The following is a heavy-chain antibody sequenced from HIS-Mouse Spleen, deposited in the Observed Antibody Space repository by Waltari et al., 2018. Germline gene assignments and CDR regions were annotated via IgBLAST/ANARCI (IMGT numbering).Heavy chain of an antibody. D-gene: IGHD1-26*01. CDR3: AKDRGSQFDY. CDR2: SYDGSNK. J-gene: IGHJ4*02. Sequence: SYDGSNKYYADSVKGRFTISRDNSKNTLYLQMNSLRAEDTAVYYCAKDRGSQFDYWGQGTLVTVSS. V-gene: IGHV3-30*18.